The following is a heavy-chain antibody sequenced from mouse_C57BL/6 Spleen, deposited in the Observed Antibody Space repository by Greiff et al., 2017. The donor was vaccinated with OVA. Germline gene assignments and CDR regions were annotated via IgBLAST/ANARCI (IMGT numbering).Heavy chain of an antibody. V-gene: IGHV1-82*01. CDR3: AIGSSYDDY. D-gene: IGHD1-1*01. CDR2: IYPGDGDT. CDR1: GYAFSSSW. Sequence: QVQLQQSGPELVKPGASVKISCKASGYAFSSSWMNWVKQRPGKGLEWIGRIYPGDGDTNYNGKLKGKATLTADKSSSTAYMQLSSLTSEDSAVYFCAIGSSYDDYWGQGTTLTVSS. J-gene: IGHJ2*01.